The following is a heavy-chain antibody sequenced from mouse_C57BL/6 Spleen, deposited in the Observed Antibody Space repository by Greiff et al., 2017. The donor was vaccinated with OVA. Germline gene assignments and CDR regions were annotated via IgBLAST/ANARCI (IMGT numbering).Heavy chain of an antibody. CDR2: IDPSDSYT. CDR1: GYTFTSYW. V-gene: IGHV1-69*01. J-gene: IGHJ2*01. Sequence: VQLQQPGAELVMPGASVKLSCKASGYTFTSYWMHWVKQRPGQGLEWIGEIDPSDSYTNYNQKFKGKSTLTVDKSSSTAYMQLSSLTSEDSAVYYCARHDSFDDWGQGTTLTVSS. CDR3: ARHDSFDD.